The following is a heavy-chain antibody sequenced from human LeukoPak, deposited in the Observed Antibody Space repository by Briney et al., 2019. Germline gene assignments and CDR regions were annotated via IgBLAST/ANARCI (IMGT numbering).Heavy chain of an antibody. J-gene: IGHJ4*02. CDR2: INHSGST. CDR3: ARGEDIVVVPAAGFDY. V-gene: IGHV4-34*01. Sequence: SETLSLTCAVYGGSFSGYYWSWIRQPPGKGLEWIGEINHSGSTNYNPSPKSRVTISVDTSKNQFSLKLSSVTAADTAVYYCARGEDIVVVPAAGFDYWGQGTLVTVSS. D-gene: IGHD2-2*01. CDR1: GGSFSGYY.